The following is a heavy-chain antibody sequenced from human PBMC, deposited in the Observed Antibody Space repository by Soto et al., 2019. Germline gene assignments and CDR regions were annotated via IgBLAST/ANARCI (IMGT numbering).Heavy chain of an antibody. J-gene: IGHJ3*01. V-gene: IGHV3-33*01. CDR3: ARVDVVVAADAFDV. D-gene: IGHD2-15*01. CDR1: EFTFSNFG. Sequence: QVQLVESGGGVVQPGRSLRLSCAASEFTFSNFGMHWVRQAPGKGLEWVAVIYYDGSNEYYADSVTGRFTIARDHSKNPLYLQMNSLGAEGTALYYCARVDVVVAADAFDVWGQGTMVTVSS. CDR2: IYYDGSNE.